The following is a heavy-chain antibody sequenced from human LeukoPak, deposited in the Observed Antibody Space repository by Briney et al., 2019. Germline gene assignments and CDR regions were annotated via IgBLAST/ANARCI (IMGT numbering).Heavy chain of an antibody. CDR2: IYHSGST. V-gene: IGHV4-30-2*01. J-gene: IGHJ3*02. D-gene: IGHD6-13*01. Sequence: SETLSLTCTVSGGSISSGGYYWSWIRQPPGKGLEWIGYIYHSGSTYYNPSLKSRVTISVDRSKNQFSLKLSSVTAADTAVYYCARDAYSSSWYLSDAFDIWGQGTMVTVSS. CDR3: ARDAYSSSWYLSDAFDI. CDR1: GGSISSGGYY.